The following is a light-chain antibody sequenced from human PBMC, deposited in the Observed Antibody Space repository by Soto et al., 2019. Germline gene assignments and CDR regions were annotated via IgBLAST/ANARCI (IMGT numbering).Light chain of an antibody. V-gene: IGKV3-15*01. J-gene: IGKJ1*01. CDR2: GAS. CDR3: QQYNNWRT. Sequence: EIVMTQSPATLSVSPGERATLSCRASQSVNSNLAWYQQKPGQAPRLLIYGASTRATGVPARFSGSGSGTEFTLTISGLQSEDFAVYYCQQYNNWRTFGQGTKVEIK. CDR1: QSVNSN.